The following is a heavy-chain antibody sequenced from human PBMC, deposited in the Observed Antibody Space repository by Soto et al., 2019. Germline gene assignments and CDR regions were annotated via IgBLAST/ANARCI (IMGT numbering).Heavy chain of an antibody. CDR1: GGSISGHS. V-gene: IGHV4-4*07. Sequence: QVNLQETGPGLVKPSETLSVTCTVSGGSISGHSWVWIRQPAGKGLEWIGHIYPSGSTSYNPSLRSRVTVSLDTSSNQIFLNLTSVTAADTAVFYCVRGRSYSVYDFWGPGSLVTVSS. CDR2: IYPSGST. D-gene: IGHD5-12*01. CDR3: VRGRSYSVYDF. J-gene: IGHJ4*02.